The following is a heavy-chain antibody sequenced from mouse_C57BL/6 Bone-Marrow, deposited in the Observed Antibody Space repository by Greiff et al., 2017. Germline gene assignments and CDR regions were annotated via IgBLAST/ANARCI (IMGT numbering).Heavy chain of an antibody. CDR1: GFNIKDDY. Sequence: EVQLQQSGAELVRPGASVKLSCTASGFNIKDDYMHWVKQRPEQGLEWIGWIDPENGDTEYASKFQGKATITADTSSNTAYLQLSSLTSEDTAVYDCTGLRCPRYFDYWGQGTTLTVSS. CDR3: TGLRCPRYFDY. V-gene: IGHV14-4*01. D-gene: IGHD2-1*01. CDR2: IDPENGDT. J-gene: IGHJ2*01.